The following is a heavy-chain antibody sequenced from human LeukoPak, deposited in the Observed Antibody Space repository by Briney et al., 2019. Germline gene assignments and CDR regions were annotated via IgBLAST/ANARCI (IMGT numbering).Heavy chain of an antibody. CDR3: AKRPGTTYPDY. CDR1: GFSFSSYA. V-gene: IGHV3-23*01. D-gene: IGHD1-1*01. CDR2: ISGSGGST. J-gene: IGHJ4*02. Sequence: GGSLRLSCAASGFSFSSYAMSWVREALGAGREWVSAISGSGGSTYYADSVKGRFTISRDNSKNTLYLQMNSLRAEDTAVYYCAKRPGTTYPDYWGQGTLVTVSS.